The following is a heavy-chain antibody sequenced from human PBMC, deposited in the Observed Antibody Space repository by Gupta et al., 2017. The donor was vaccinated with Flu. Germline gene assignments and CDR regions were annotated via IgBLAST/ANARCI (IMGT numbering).Heavy chain of an antibody. Sequence: QLQLQESGPGLVKPSETLSLTCTVSGDSISSSDYYWGWIRQSPGKGLEWIGSIHYSGSTYYNPSLRSRVTISVDTSKKQFSLKLRSVTAADTAVYYCARRGDCSSISCYSYYYYDYIDVWGKGTTGTVSS. V-gene: IGHV4-39*01. CDR3: ARRGDCSSISCYSYYYYDYIDV. CDR2: IHYSGST. CDR1: GDSISSSDYY. J-gene: IGHJ6*03. D-gene: IGHD2-2*01.